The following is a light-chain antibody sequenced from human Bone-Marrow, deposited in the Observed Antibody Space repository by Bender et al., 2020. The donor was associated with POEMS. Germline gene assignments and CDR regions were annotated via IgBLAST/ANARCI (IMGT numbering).Light chain of an antibody. CDR3: CSYAPGNTYV. Sequence: QSALTQPSSVSGSPGQSITLFCSGTTSDVGKYNHVSWYQQRPGEVPKLLIYETYGRPSGVSDRFVGSKSGNTASLTISGLQLEDEADYYCCSYAPGNTYVFGTGTTISVL. V-gene: IGLV2-23*01. CDR2: ETY. J-gene: IGLJ1*01. CDR1: TSDVGKYNH.